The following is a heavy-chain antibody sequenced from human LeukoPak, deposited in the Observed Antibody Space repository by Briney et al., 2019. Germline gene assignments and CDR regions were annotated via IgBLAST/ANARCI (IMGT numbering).Heavy chain of an antibody. CDR1: GFTFSSYG. CDR3: AKDHNAAGPPEMRLDP. J-gene: IGHJ5*02. Sequence: PGRSLRLSCAASGFTFSSYGMHWVRQAPGKGLEWVAVISYDGSNKYYADSVKGRFTISRDNSKNTLYLQMNSLRAEDTAVYYCAKDHNAAGPPEMRLDPWGRGTLVTVSS. CDR2: ISYDGSNK. D-gene: IGHD1-1*01. V-gene: IGHV3-30*18.